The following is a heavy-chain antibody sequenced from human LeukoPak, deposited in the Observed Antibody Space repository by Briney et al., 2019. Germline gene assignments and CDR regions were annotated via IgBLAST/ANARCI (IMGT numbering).Heavy chain of an antibody. CDR1: GFTFSSYA. CDR2: ISYDGSNK. J-gene: IGHJ6*02. CDR3: ARGPYCGSSTSCYHPHYYYYYGMDV. Sequence: GGSLRLSCAASGFTFSSYAMHWVRQAPGKGLEWVAVISYDGSNKYYADSVKGRFTISRDNSKNTLYLQMNSLRAEDTAVYYCARGPYCGSSTSCYHPHYYYYYGMDVWGQGTTVTVSS. V-gene: IGHV3-30-3*01. D-gene: IGHD2-2*01.